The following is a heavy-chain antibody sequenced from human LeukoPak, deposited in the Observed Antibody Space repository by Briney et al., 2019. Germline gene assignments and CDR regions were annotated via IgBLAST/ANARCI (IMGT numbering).Heavy chain of an antibody. CDR1: GYSFTSYW. CDR2: ITGSGGNT. CDR3: AKWGDYDVLTGYYVSDY. J-gene: IGHJ4*02. V-gene: IGHV3-23*01. D-gene: IGHD3-9*01. Sequence: GESLKISCKGSGYSFTSYWIGWVRQAPGKGLEWVSAITGSGGNTYYADSVKGRFTISRDNSKNTVFLQMNSLRAEDTAVYYCAKWGDYDVLTGYYVSDYWGQGTLVTVSS.